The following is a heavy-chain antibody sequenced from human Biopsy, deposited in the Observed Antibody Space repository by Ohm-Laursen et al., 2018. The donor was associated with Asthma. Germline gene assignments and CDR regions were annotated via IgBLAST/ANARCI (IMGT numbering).Heavy chain of an antibody. D-gene: IGHD4-17*01. Sequence: GSLRLSRVDSVFTFRDYCMSRVGQAPGQGLEWVANIKHDGSEKNHVDSLKGRFTISRDNSKNTLYLQMSSLRGENTAVYYCVKDPRIYGDNVAGMDVWGRGTAVNVSS. CDR1: VFTFRDYC. CDR3: VKDPRIYGDNVAGMDV. J-gene: IGHJ6*02. CDR2: IKHDGSEK. V-gene: IGHV3-7*01.